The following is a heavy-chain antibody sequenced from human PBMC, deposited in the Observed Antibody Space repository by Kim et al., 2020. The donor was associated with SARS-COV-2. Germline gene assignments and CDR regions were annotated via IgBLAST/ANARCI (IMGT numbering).Heavy chain of an antibody. CDR3: AKDGCSSTSCRLESNWFDP. J-gene: IGHJ5*02. V-gene: IGHV3-9*01. CDR1: GFTFGDYA. D-gene: IGHD2-2*01. CDR2: ISWNSGSI. Sequence: GGSLRLSCAASGFTFGDYAMHWVRQAPGKGLEWVSGISWNSGSIGYADSVKGRFTISRDNAKNSLYLQMNSLRAEDTALYYCAKDGCSSTSCRLESNWFDPWGQGTLVTVSS.